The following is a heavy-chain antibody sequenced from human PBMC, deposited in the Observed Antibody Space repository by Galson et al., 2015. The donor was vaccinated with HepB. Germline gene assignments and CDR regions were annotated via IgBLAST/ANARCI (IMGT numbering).Heavy chain of an antibody. V-gene: IGHV3-30*02. CDR3: AKAPAIGVVTDAFDI. J-gene: IGHJ3*02. D-gene: IGHD3-3*01. CDR2: LGHDGGYK. CDR1: GFTFSTCA. Sequence: SLRLSCAASGFTFSTCAMHWVRQAPGKGLEWVALLGHDGGYKNYADSAKGRFTISRDNSKNTLYLQMDSLRAEDTAVYYCAKAPAIGVVTDAFDIWGQGTMVTVSS.